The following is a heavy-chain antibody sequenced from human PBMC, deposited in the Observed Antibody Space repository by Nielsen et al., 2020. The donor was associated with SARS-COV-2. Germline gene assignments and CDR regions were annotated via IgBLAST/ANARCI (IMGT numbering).Heavy chain of an antibody. D-gene: IGHD7-27*01. CDR2: IYYSGNT. Sequence: SETLSLTCAVSGGSITTYYWHWFRQSPGKGLEWIGYIYYSGNTNYNPCLKSRVTISVDTSKNQFSLKLSSVTAADTAVYYCARDDDNWGSLAYWGQGTLVTVSS. J-gene: IGHJ4*02. CDR3: ARDDDNWGSLAY. CDR1: GGSITTYY. V-gene: IGHV4-59*13.